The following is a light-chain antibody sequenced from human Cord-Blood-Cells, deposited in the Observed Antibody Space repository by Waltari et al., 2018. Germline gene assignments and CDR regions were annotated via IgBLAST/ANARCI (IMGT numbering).Light chain of an antibody. V-gene: IGLV2-8*01. J-gene: IGLJ1*01. CDR3: SSYAGSNNFV. Sequence: QSALTQPLSASGSPGQSVTISCTGTSSAVGGYNYVSWYQQHPGKAPKLMIYEVSKRPSGVPDRFSGSKSGNTASLTVSGLQAEDEADYYCSSYAGSNNFVFGTGTKVTVL. CDR1: SSAVGGYNY. CDR2: EVS.